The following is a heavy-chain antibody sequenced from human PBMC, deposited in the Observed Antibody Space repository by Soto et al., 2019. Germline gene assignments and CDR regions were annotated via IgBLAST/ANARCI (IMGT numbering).Heavy chain of an antibody. Sequence: QVQLVQSGAEVRKPGASVKVSCKASGYPFTDYYIQWVRQAPGQGLELLGWSNPLTGGTKFAPKFQDWVTMTRDTSITTAYMEITTLSSDDTAVYYCARVINARLVYDYFYMDVWGKGTSVSVSS. CDR3: ARVINARLVYDYFYMDV. CDR2: SNPLTGGT. CDR1: GYPFTDYY. V-gene: IGHV1-2*04. J-gene: IGHJ6*03.